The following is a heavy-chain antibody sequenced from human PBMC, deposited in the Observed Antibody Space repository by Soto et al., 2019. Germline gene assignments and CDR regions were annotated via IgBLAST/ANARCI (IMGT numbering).Heavy chain of an antibody. D-gene: IGHD1-1*01. CDR3: ARGRYGDS. CDR2: ISAHNGNT. Sequence: QVHLVQSGAEVKKPGASVKVSCKASGYTFTSYGITWVRQAPGQGLEWMGWISAHNGNTDYAQKLQGRGIVTRDTSTSTAYMELRSLRSDDKAVYYCARGRYGDSWGQGALVTVSS. J-gene: IGHJ4*02. CDR1: GYTFTSYG. V-gene: IGHV1-18*01.